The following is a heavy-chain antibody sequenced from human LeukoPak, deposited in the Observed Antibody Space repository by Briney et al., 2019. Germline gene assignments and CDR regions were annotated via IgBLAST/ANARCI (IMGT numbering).Heavy chain of an antibody. D-gene: IGHD1-1*01. Sequence: SETLSLTCTVSGGSISSGDYYWSWIRQPPGKGLEWIGYIYYSGSTYYNPSLKSRVTISVDTSKNQFSLKLSSVTAADTAVYYCARRVATTGIYAFDIWGQGTMVTVSS. V-gene: IGHV4-30-4*01. CDR1: GGSISSGDYY. CDR3: ARRVATTGIYAFDI. CDR2: IYYSGST. J-gene: IGHJ3*02.